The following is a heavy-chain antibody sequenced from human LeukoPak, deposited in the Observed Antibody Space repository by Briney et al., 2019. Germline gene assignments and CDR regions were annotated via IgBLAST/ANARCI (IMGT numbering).Heavy chain of an antibody. D-gene: IGHD5-18*01. CDR2: IWYDGSNK. V-gene: IGHV3-33*01. J-gene: IGHJ4*02. CDR3: ARGAGGYNYAIDS. CDR1: GFTFSNYG. Sequence: PGGSLRLSCAASGFTFSNYGMHWVRQAPGKGLEWVAAIWYDGSNKNHADSVKGRFTISRDNSKNTLYLQMNSLRAEDTSVYYCARGAGGYNYAIDSWGQGTLVTVSS.